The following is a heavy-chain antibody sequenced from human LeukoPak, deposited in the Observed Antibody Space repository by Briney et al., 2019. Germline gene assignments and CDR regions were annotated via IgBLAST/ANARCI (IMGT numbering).Heavy chain of an antibody. CDR1: GFTISSYA. CDR3: AKEGSSSWYNFDY. Sequence: GGSLRLSCAASGFTISSYAMSWVRQAPGKGLEWVSGISGSGGSTYYADSVKGRFTISRDNSKNTLYLQMNSLRGEDTAVYYCAKEGSSSWYNFDYWGQGTLVTVSS. V-gene: IGHV3-23*01. CDR2: ISGSGGST. J-gene: IGHJ4*02. D-gene: IGHD6-13*01.